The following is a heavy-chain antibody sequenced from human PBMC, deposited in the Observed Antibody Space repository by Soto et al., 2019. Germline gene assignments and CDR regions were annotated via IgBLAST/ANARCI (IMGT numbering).Heavy chain of an antibody. J-gene: IGHJ5*02. CDR3: ARDYYDSSGFDWFGP. D-gene: IGHD3-22*01. V-gene: IGHV3-30-3*01. CDR1: GFTFSSYA. Sequence: GGSLSLSCAASGFTFSSYAMHWVRQAPGKGLERVAVISYDGSNKYYADSVKGRFTISRDNSKNTLYLQMNSLRAEDTAVYYCARDYYDSSGFDWFGPWGQGTLVTVSS. CDR2: ISYDGSNK.